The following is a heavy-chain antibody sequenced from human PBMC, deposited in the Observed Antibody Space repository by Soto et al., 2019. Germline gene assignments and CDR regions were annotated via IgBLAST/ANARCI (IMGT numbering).Heavy chain of an antibody. CDR1: GLSINAYG. J-gene: IGHJ4*02. CDR2: IDSGEGST. V-gene: IGHV3-64*01. D-gene: IGHD2-2*01. CDR3: AANSCGRSSCCYFDH. Sequence: EVQLVESGGGLVQPGGSLRLACEASGLSINAYGMHWVRQAPGKGLEYVSAIDSGEGSTYYANSVKGRFNNSRDNSRNTLYLQMDSLRAEDVAVYYCAANSCGRSSCCYFDHWGQGALVTVST.